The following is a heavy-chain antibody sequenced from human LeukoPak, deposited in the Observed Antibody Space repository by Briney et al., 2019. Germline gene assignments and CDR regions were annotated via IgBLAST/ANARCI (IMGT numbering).Heavy chain of an antibody. D-gene: IGHD1-20*01. CDR3: ARHITRAITEDY. J-gene: IGHJ4*02. Sequence: GGSLRLSCAASGFTFSSYWMHWVRQAPGKGLVWVSRINSDGSSTNYADSVKGRFHISRDNAKNTLYLQMNSLRAEDTAVYYCARHITRAITEDYWGQGTLVTVSS. V-gene: IGHV3-74*01. CDR1: GFTFSSYW. CDR2: INSDGSST.